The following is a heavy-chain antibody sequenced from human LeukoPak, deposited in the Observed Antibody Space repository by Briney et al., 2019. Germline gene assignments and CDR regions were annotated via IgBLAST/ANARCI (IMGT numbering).Heavy chain of an antibody. Sequence: GGSLRLSCAASGFTFSSYAMHWVRQAPGKGLVWVSRINSDGSSTSYADSVKGRFTISRDNAENTLYLQMNSLRAEDTAVYYCAGSIYGGYGDYWGQGTLVTVSS. V-gene: IGHV3-74*01. CDR3: AGSIYGGYGDY. D-gene: IGHD5-12*01. CDR2: INSDGSST. J-gene: IGHJ4*02. CDR1: GFTFSSYA.